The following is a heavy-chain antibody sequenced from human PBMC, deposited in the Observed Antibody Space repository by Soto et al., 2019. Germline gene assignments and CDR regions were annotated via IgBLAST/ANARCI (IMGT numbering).Heavy chain of an antibody. J-gene: IGHJ4*02. CDR3: ARLEGLATISYYFDF. Sequence: SETLSLTCSVSGDSINSDKYYWGWIRQPPGKGLEWIGSIYFRGNTYYNPSLQTRVTISLDKSKSQFSLRLNSVTAADSAVYFCARLEGLATISYYFDFWGQGALVTVSS. CDR1: GDSINSDKYY. CDR2: IYFRGNT. D-gene: IGHD3-9*01. V-gene: IGHV4-39*01.